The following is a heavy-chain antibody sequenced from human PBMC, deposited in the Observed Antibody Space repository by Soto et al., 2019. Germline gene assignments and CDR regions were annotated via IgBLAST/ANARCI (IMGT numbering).Heavy chain of an antibody. CDR3: PTDSYSTMIVVRFDD. CDR2: IKSKTDGGTT. D-gene: IGHD3-22*01. V-gene: IGHV3-15*07. J-gene: IGHJ4*01. CDR1: GFTFSNGW. Sequence: GGALRLSCAASGFTFSNGWINWVRQAPGKGLEWVGRIKSKTDGGTTDFAAPVKGRFAISRDDSKDMVYLQMNSLKTEDTGIYYCPTDSYSTMIVVRFDDWGHGTLVTVSS.